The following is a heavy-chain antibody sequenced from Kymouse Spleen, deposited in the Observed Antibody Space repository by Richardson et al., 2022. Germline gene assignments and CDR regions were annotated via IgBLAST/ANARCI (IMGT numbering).Heavy chain of an antibody. J-gene: IGHJ6*02. CDR1: GFTFSSYG. CDR3: AKELLWFGELPLFYYYYYGMDV. CDR2: ISYDGSNK. V-gene: IGHV3-30*18. D-gene: IGHD3-10*01. Sequence: QVQLVESGGGVVQPGRSLRLSCAASGFTFSSYGMHWVRQAPGKGLEWVAVISYDGSNKYYADSVKGRFTISRDNSKNTLYLQMNSLRAEDTAVYYCAKELLWFGELPLFYYYYYGMDVWGQGTTVTVSS.